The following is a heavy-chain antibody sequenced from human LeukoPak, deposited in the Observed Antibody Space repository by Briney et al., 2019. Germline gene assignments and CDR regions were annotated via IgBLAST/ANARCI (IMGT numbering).Heavy chain of an antibody. CDR3: ASASFYITMVRGGALAKDAFDI. J-gene: IGHJ3*02. D-gene: IGHD3-10*01. Sequence: ASVKVSCKVSGYTLTELSMHWVRQAPGKGLEWMGGFDPEDGETIYAQKFQGRVTMTEDTSTDTAYMELSSLRSEDTAVYYCASASFYITMVRGGALAKDAFDIWGQGTMVTVSS. CDR1: GYTLTELS. V-gene: IGHV1-24*01. CDR2: FDPEDGET.